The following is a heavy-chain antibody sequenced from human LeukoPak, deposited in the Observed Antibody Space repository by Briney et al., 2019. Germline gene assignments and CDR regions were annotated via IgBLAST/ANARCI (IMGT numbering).Heavy chain of an antibody. CDR3: AKGPTVTTSAY. D-gene: IGHD4-17*01. J-gene: IGHJ4*02. V-gene: IGHV3-23*01. Sequence: PGGSLRLSCAASGFTFRSHAMHWVRQAPGKGLEWVSGISAGGTSTYYADSVKGHFTISRDNSKNTLYLQMNNLRVEDTAMYYCAKGPTVTTSAYWGRGALVTVSS. CDR2: ISAGGTST. CDR1: GFTFRSHA.